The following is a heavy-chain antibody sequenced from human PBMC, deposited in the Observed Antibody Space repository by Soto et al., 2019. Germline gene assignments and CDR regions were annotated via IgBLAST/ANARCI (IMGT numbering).Heavy chain of an antibody. CDR1: GFTFSDYA. CDR3: AKDQTIPDTAMPGFYYYGMDV. D-gene: IGHD5-18*01. J-gene: IGHJ6*02. Sequence: ESGGGVVQPGRSLRLSCAASGFTFSDYAIHWVRHAPGKGLEWVAVISYAGTSKYYADSVRGRFTISRDNSKNTLYLQMNSLRAEDTAVYYCAKDQTIPDTAMPGFYYYGMDVWGQGTTVTVSS. CDR2: ISYAGTSK. V-gene: IGHV3-30*18.